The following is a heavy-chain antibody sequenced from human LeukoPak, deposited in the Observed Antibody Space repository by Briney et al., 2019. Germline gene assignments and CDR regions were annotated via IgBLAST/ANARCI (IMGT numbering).Heavy chain of an antibody. J-gene: IGHJ4*02. CDR2: ISAYNGNT. V-gene: IGHV1-18*01. Sequence: DSVKVSCKASGYTFTSYGVTWVRQAPGQGLEWMGWISAYNGNTNYAQKLQGRVTMTTDTSTSTAYMELGSLRSDDTAVYYCARDDILGAAPDYWGQGTRVTVSS. CDR3: ARDDILGAAPDY. CDR1: GYTFTSYG. D-gene: IGHD1-26*01.